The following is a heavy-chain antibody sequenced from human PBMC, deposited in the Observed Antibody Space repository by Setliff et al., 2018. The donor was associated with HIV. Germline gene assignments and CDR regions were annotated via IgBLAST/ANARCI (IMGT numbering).Heavy chain of an antibody. CDR3: ARGPSGRAPAPARAPHYYGLDL. J-gene: IGHJ6*01. Sequence: PSETLSLTCSVSGASISSFYWSWMRQSAGKGLEWIGRVHSDGTSNYNPSLKSRVTMSLDTSKSQFSLKLSSVTAADTAVYYCARGPSGRAPAPARAPHYYGLDLWGPGTTVTVSS. CDR1: GASISSFY. D-gene: IGHD2-2*01. V-gene: IGHV4-4*07. CDR2: VHSDGTS.